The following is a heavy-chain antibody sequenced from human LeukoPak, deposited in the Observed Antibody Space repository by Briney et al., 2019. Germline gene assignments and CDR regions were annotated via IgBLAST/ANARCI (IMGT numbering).Heavy chain of an antibody. CDR2: IYSGGST. D-gene: IGHD6-19*01. CDR1: GFTFSSYS. CDR3: ARVNVDSSGWYGDY. V-gene: IGHV3-53*01. J-gene: IGHJ4*02. Sequence: PGGSLRLSCAASGFTFSSYSMNWVRQAPGKGLEWVSVIYSGGSTYYADSVKGRFTISRDNSKNTLFLQMNNLRAEDTAVYYCARVNVDSSGWYGDYWGQGTLVTVSS.